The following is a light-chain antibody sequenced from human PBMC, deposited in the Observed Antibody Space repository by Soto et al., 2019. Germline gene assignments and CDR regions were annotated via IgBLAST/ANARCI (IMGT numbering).Light chain of an antibody. J-gene: IGKJ1*01. CDR1: QSVSSSY. V-gene: IGKV3-20*01. Sequence: EIVLTQSPGTLSLAPGERATLSCRASQSVSSSYLAWYQQKPGQAPRLLIYGGSSRATGIPDRFSGSGSGTDFTLTIIRLEPEDFAVYYCQQYGSSPPWTFGQGTKVEIK. CDR2: GGS. CDR3: QQYGSSPPWT.